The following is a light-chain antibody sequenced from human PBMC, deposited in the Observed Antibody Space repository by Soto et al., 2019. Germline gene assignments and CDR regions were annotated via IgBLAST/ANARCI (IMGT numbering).Light chain of an antibody. J-gene: IGKJ2*01. CDR2: GAS. Sequence: EIALTQSPGTLSLSPGERATLSCRASQSVSSSYLAWYQQKPGQAPRLLIYGASSRATGIPDRFSGSGSGTDFTLTISRLEPEDFAVYYCQQYGSPPSYTFGQGTKLEIK. CDR3: QQYGSPPSYT. V-gene: IGKV3-20*01. CDR1: QSVSSSY.